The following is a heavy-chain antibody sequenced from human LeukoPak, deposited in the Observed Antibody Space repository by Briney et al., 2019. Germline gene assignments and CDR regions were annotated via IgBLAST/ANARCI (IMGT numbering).Heavy chain of an antibody. Sequence: ASVKVSCKASGYTFTSYGISWVRQAPGQGLEWMGWISAYNGNTNYAQKLQGRVTMTTDTSTSTAYMELRSLRSDDTAVYYCARDLFWGLKVGYCSGGSCRQLDAFDIWGQGTMVTVSS. J-gene: IGHJ3*02. CDR1: GYTFTSYG. CDR3: ARDLFWGLKVGYCSGGSCRQLDAFDI. V-gene: IGHV1-18*01. CDR2: ISAYNGNT. D-gene: IGHD2-15*01.